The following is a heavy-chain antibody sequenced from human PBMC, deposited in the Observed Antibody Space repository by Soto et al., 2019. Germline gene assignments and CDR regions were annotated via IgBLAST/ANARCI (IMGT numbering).Heavy chain of an antibody. CDR3: AREWAVAGIAMFAP. CDR2: ISYDGSNK. D-gene: IGHD6-19*01. V-gene: IGHV3-30*04. Sequence: QVQLVESGGGVVQPGRSLRLSCEASGFSFSSYSINWVRQAPGKGLEWVAVISYDGSNKYYADSVKGRFTISRDNSKNTLYLQMNSLRAEDTAVYYCAREWAVAGIAMFAPWGQGTLVTVSS. CDR1: GFSFSSYS. J-gene: IGHJ5*02.